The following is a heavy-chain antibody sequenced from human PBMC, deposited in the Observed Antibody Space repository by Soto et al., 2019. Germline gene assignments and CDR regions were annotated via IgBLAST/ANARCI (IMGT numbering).Heavy chain of an antibody. V-gene: IGHV3-73*02. J-gene: IGHJ5*02. CDR3: SSHSPEDMRRT. D-gene: IGHD2-15*01. CDR1: GFTFSDSP. Sequence: EVQLVESGGGLVKPGGSLKLSCTASGFTFSDSPMHWVRQASGKGLEWVGRIRSKADSYATAYGASVKGRFTISRDDSKNTAYLQMNSLKTEDAAVYYCSSHSPEDMRRTWGQGTLVTVSS. CDR2: IRSKADSYAT.